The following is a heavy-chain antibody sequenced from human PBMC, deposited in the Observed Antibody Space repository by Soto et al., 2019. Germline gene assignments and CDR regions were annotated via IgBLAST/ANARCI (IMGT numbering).Heavy chain of an antibody. CDR3: ARDNPTATPHFDYCYHGMDV. J-gene: IGHJ6*02. CDR1: GRTFSNYA. D-gene: IGHD3-3*02. Sequence: QVQLVQSGAEVKKPGSSVKVSCKASGRTFSNYAINWVRQAPGQGLEWMGGIIPLFGTTSYAQKFQGRVTITAGESTGTANMAVSSLKSDGTGISYGARDNPTATPHFDYCYHGMDVWGQGTTVTVS. V-gene: IGHV1-69*01. CDR2: IIPLFGTT.